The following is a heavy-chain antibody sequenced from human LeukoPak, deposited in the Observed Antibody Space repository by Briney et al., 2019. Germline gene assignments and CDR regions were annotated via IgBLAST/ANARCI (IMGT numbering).Heavy chain of an antibody. V-gene: IGHV3-30*02. D-gene: IGHD2-2*01. CDR1: GFTFSSYG. CDR3: ARDFTYNTNCVGC. Sequence: PGGSLRLSCAASGFTFSSYGMHWVRQAPGKGLEWVAFIRSDGSNKYSADPVKGRFTISRDNSKNTLYLQMNSLRADDTAVYYCARDFTYNTNCVGCWGQGTLVTVSS. J-gene: IGHJ4*02. CDR2: IRSDGSNK.